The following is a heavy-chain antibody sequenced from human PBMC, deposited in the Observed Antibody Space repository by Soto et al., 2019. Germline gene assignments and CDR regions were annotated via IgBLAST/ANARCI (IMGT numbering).Heavy chain of an antibody. D-gene: IGHD5-18*01. CDR3: ARDVVISTSPSTAMATGY. Sequence: SVRVSCKASGGTFSSYASSWVRKAPGQGLEWMGGIIRTFGTANYAQKVQVRVTITADESTSTAYMELSSLGSEDTAVYYCARDVVISTSPSTAMATGYWG. CDR2: IIRTFGTA. J-gene: IGHJ4*01. V-gene: IGHV1-69*13. CDR1: GGTFSSYA.